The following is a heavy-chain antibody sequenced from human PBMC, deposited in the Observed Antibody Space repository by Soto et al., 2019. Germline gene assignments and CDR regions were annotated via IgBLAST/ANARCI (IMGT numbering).Heavy chain of an antibody. CDR1: GFTFSSYS. CDR3: AKGAGYCSGGSCYSPLDV. D-gene: IGHD2-15*01. J-gene: IGHJ6*02. Sequence: PGGSLRLSCAASGFTFSSYSMNWVRQAPGTGLEWLSSISSSTSYINYADSVKGRFTISGDNSKNTLYLQMNSLRAEDTAIYYCAKGAGYCSGGSCYSPLDVWGQGTTVTVSS. CDR2: ISSSTSYI. V-gene: IGHV3-21*04.